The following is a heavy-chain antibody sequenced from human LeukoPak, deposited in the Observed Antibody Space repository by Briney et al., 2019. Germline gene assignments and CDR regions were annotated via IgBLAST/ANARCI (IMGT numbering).Heavy chain of an antibody. J-gene: IGHJ4*02. D-gene: IGHD3-22*01. CDR3: ARANRYDSSGAFDY. CDR2: IIPIFGTA. V-gene: IGHV1-69*13. CDR1: GGTFSSYA. Sequence: SVKVSCKASGGTFSSYAISWVRQTPGQGLEWMGGIIPIFGTANYAQKFQGRVTITADESTSTAYMELSSLRSEDTAVYYCARANRYDSSGAFDYWGQGTLVTVSS.